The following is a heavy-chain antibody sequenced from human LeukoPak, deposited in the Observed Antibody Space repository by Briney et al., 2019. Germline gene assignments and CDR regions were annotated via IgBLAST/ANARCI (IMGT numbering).Heavy chain of an antibody. D-gene: IGHD6-13*01. CDR3: AKDQPIAAAGADAFDI. Sequence: PGGSLRLSCAASGFTFSSYGMHWVRQAPGKGLEWVAFIRHDGSNKYYADSVKGRFTISRDNSKNTLYLQMNSLRAEDTAVYYCAKDQPIAAAGADAFDIWGQGTMVTVSS. CDR1: GFTFSSYG. V-gene: IGHV3-30*02. CDR2: IRHDGSNK. J-gene: IGHJ3*02.